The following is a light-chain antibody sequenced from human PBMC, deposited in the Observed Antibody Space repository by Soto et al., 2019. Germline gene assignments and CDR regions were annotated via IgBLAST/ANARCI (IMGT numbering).Light chain of an antibody. Sequence: EIVLTQSPATLSLSPGERATLSCRASQSVSSFLAWYQQKPGQAPRLLISDTSDRVAGIPARFSGRGSGTDFTLTISSLEPDDFAVYYCQQHSNPKTFGQGTKVDIK. CDR3: QQHSNPKT. V-gene: IGKV3-11*01. CDR2: DTS. CDR1: QSVSSF. J-gene: IGKJ1*01.